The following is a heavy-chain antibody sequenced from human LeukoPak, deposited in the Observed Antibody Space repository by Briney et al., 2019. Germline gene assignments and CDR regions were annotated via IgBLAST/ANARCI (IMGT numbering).Heavy chain of an antibody. CDR3: ARRVFSSSWSYFDY. CDR2: IYPGDSDS. CDR1: GYRFTSYW. J-gene: IGHJ4*02. Sequence: GESLKISCKGSGYRFTSYWIGWVRQMPGKGLEWMGIIYPGDSDSRYSPSFQGQVTISVDKSISTAYLQWSSLKASDTAMYYCARRVFSSSWSYFDYWGQGTLVTASS. D-gene: IGHD6-13*01. V-gene: IGHV5-51*01.